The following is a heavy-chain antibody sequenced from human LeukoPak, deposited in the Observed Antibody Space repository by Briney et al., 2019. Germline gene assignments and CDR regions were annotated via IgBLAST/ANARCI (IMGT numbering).Heavy chain of an antibody. D-gene: IGHD1-26*01. Sequence: ASVKVSCKASGYTFTSYYMQWVRQAPGQGLEWMGIINPSGGSTSYARKFQGRVTMTRDMSTSTVYMELSSLRSEDTAVYYCARDGSRIVGTKCFDYWGQGTLVTVSS. CDR3: ARDGSRIVGTKCFDY. CDR1: GYTFTSYY. V-gene: IGHV1-46*01. CDR2: INPSGGST. J-gene: IGHJ4*02.